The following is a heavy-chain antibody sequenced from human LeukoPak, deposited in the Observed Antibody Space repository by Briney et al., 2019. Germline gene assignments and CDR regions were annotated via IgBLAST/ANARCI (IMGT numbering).Heavy chain of an antibody. Sequence: SETLSLTCAVYGGSFTGYYWTWIRQPPGKGLECIGEIAHTGSTNYNPSLKSRVTISVDTSKNQFSLKLSSVTAADTAVYYCARAREAGNDYWGQGTLVTVSS. J-gene: IGHJ4*02. CDR1: GGSFTGYY. D-gene: IGHD6-13*01. CDR3: ARAREAGNDY. V-gene: IGHV4-34*01. CDR2: IAHTGST.